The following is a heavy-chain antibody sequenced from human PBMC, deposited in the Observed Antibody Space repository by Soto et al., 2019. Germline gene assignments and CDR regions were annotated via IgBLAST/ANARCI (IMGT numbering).Heavy chain of an antibody. CDR2: ASYDGSET. CDR1: GFDFRSYG. V-gene: IGHV3-30*03. Sequence: VQLVESGGGVVQPGRSLRLACAASGFDFRSYGIHWVRQASGRGLEWVAAASYDGSETYYADTAKGRFTVSKEISKNTVFLQVNALRHEDTAVYFCVRDSGWPILNFASWGQGTLVTVSS. CDR3: VRDSGWPILNFAS. D-gene: IGHD3-10*01. J-gene: IGHJ4*02.